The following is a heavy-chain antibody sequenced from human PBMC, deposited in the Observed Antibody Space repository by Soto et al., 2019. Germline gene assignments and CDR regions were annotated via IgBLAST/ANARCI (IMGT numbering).Heavy chain of an antibody. CDR2: IYYSGST. V-gene: IGHV4-59*01. CDR1: GGSISSYY. J-gene: IGHJ4*02. Sequence: SETLSLTCTVSGGSISSYYWSWIRQPPGKGLEWIGYIYYSGSTNYNPSLKSRVTISVDTSKNQFSLKLSSVTAADTTVYYCARVNKSAAGTGPMVYWGQGTLVTVSS. CDR3: ARVNKSAAGTGPMVY. D-gene: IGHD6-13*01.